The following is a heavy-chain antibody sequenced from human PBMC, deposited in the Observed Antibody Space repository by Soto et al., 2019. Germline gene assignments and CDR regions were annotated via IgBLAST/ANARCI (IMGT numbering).Heavy chain of an antibody. D-gene: IGHD6-6*01. J-gene: IGHJ4*02. CDR1: GYTFTAYY. Sequence: ASVKVSCKASGYTFTAYYMHWVRQAPGQGLEWMGWINPNTGDTNYAQQFQGRVTMTRDKSITTAYMELSRLTSDDTAVYYCARDRPPDYWGQGALVTVSS. CDR3: ARDRPPDY. V-gene: IGHV1-2*02. CDR2: INPNTGDT.